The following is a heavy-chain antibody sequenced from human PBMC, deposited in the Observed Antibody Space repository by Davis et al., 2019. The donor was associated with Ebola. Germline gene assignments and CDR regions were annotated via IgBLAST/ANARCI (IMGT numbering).Heavy chain of an antibody. J-gene: IGHJ4*02. CDR1: GFTFSSYG. V-gene: IGHV3-7*01. CDR3: ARVGEWLLYFPPGFDY. Sequence: GESLKISCAASGFTFSSYGMHWVRQAPGKGLEWVANIKQDGSEKYYVDSVKGRFTISRDNAKNSLYLQMNSLRAEDTAVYYCARVGEWLLYFPPGFDYWGQGTLVTVSS. CDR2: IKQDGSEK. D-gene: IGHD3-3*01.